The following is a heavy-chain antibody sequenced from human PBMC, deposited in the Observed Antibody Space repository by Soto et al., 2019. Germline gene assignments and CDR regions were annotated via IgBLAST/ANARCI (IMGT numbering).Heavy chain of an antibody. CDR1: GGTLSSLG. CDR3: ATRGTQGRWLEFADY. J-gene: IGHJ4*02. V-gene: IGHV1-69*01. D-gene: IGHD5-12*01. CDR2: IIPISGRT. Sequence: QVQLVQSGAEVKRPGSSVKVSCEASGGTLSSLGFTWVRQAPGQGLEWMGGIIPISGRTTFAPKFLGRVTITADESTRTTYMELTALTSDDTAIYYCATRGTQGRWLEFADYWGQGTLVTVSS.